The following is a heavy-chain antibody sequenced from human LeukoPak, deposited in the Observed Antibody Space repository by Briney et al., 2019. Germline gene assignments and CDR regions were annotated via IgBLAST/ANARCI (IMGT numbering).Heavy chain of an antibody. Sequence: GRSLKLSCAPAGLTFSGSSIHWVRQASGKWLEWVGHVKSKANSYATAYAASVRRRFTISRDDSENTAYLHMNSLKTEDTAVYYCTMDSKWGQGTLVTVSS. CDR1: GLTFSGSS. CDR3: TMDSK. V-gene: IGHV3-73*01. D-gene: IGHD2-2*03. J-gene: IGHJ4*02. CDR2: VKSKANSYAT.